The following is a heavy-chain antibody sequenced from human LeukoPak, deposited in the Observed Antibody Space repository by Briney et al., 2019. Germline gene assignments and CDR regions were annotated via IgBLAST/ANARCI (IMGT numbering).Heavy chain of an antibody. Sequence: PGRSLRLSCAASRFTFSSYGMHWVRQAPGKGLEWVAVISYDGSNKYYADSVKGRFTISRDNSKNTLYLQMNSLRAEDTAVYYCAKDQYSSGWYSDYWGQGTLVTVSS. V-gene: IGHV3-30*18. CDR3: AKDQYSSGWYSDY. J-gene: IGHJ4*02. CDR2: ISYDGSNK. CDR1: RFTFSSYG. D-gene: IGHD6-19*01.